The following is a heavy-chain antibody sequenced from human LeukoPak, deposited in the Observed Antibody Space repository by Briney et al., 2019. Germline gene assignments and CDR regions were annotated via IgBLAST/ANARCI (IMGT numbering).Heavy chain of an antibody. D-gene: IGHD6-19*01. CDR1: GLTVSGNY. J-gene: IGHJ4*02. CDR3: ATTLAVAGAFDY. V-gene: IGHV1-24*01. CDR2: FDPEDGET. Sequence: GGSLRLSCAASGLTVSGNYMSWVRQAPGKGLEWMGGFDPEDGETIYAQKFQGSVTVTEDTSTDTAYMELSSLRSEDTAVYYCATTLAVAGAFDYWGQGTLVTVSS.